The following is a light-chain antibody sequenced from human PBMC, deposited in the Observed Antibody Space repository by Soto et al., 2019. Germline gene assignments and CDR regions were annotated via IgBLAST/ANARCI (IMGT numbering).Light chain of an antibody. CDR2: GNT. CDR3: LSLDSSMSVV. J-gene: IGLJ2*01. V-gene: IGLV1-40*01. Sequence: QSVLTQPPSVSGAPVQRVTISCTGSSSNIGAGYDVHWYQQLPGRAPKLLIYGNTNRPSGVPDRFAGSKSGTSASLASTGLQAEDEADYYCLSLDSSMSVVFGGGTTLTVL. CDR1: SSNIGAGYD.